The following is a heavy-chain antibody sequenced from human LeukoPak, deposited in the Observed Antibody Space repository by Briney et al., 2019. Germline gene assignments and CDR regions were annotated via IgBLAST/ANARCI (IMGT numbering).Heavy chain of an antibody. V-gene: IGHV3-23*01. CDR3: AKGRDGSGSYYVGFDY. CDR1: GFTFSSYA. CDR2: ISGSGGST. Sequence: GGSLGLSCAASGFTFSSYAMSWVRQAPGKGLEWVSAISGSGGSTYYADSVKGRFTISRDNSKNTLYLQMNSLRAEDTAVYYCAKGRDGSGSYYVGFDYWGQGTLVTVSS. D-gene: IGHD3-10*01. J-gene: IGHJ4*02.